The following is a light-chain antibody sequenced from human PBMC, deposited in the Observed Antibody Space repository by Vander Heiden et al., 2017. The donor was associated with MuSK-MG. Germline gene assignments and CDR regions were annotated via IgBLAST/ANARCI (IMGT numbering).Light chain of an antibody. J-gene: IGKJ1*01. CDR3: QLDDDLAQT. CDR2: GAS. V-gene: IGKV3-15*01. Sequence: MVMTQSPATLSVSPGEGATLSCRASQSVSNNLAWYQQKPGQAPRLLIYGASTRATDIPARFSGSGSGTEFTLSISSLQSEDLAVYSCQLDDDLAQTFGQGTKVEIK. CDR1: QSVSNN.